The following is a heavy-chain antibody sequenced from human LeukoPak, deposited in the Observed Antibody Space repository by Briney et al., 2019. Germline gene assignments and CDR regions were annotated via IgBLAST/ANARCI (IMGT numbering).Heavy chain of an antibody. CDR1: GYSISSGYY. J-gene: IGHJ3*02. Sequence: SETLSLTCNVSGYSISSGYYWAWIRQSPGKGLEWIGSIYHSGSTYYNPSLKSRVTMSVDTSKKQFSLNLSSVTAADTAVYYCARDLITIFGVVIPYDAFDIWGQGTMVTVSS. V-gene: IGHV4-38-2*02. CDR3: ARDLITIFGVVIPYDAFDI. CDR2: IYHSGST. D-gene: IGHD3-3*01.